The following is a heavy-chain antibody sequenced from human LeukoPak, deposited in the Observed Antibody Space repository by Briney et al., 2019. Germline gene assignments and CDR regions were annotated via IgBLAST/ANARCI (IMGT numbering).Heavy chain of an antibody. CDR3: ARGPGYSSSWYYFDY. D-gene: IGHD6-13*01. Sequence: PGGSLRLSCAAYGFTFSSYSMNWVRQAPGKGLEWVSYISISSSTIFYADSVKGRFTISRDNSKNTLFLQMNSLRADDTAVYYCARGPGYSSSWYYFDYWGQGTLVTVSS. CDR1: GFTFSSYS. V-gene: IGHV3-48*01. J-gene: IGHJ4*02. CDR2: ISISSSTI.